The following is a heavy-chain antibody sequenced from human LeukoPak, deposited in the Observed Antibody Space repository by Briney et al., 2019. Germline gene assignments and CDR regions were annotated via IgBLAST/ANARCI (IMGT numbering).Heavy chain of an antibody. CDR3: ARLSPRPGWFDP. CDR1: GYTFTSYG. CDR2: ISAYNGNT. V-gene: IGHV1-18*01. J-gene: IGHJ5*02. Sequence: ASVKVSCKASGYTFTSYGISWVRQAPGQGLEWMGWISAYNGNTNYAQKLQGRVTMTTDTSTSTAYMELRSPRSDDTAVYYCARLSPRPGWFDPWGQGTLVTVSS.